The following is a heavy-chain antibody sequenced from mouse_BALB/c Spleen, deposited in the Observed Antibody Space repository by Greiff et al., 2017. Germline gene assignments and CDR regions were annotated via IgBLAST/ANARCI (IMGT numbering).Heavy chain of an antibody. Sequence: VQLQQSGAELVRSGASVKLSCTASGFNITDYYMHWVKQRPEQGLEWIGWIDPENGDTEYAPKFQGKATMTADTSSNTAYLQLSSLTSEDTAVYYCNEKDYGSSPLYFDVWGAGTTVTGSS. CDR1: GFNITDYY. CDR3: NEKDYGSSPLYFDV. J-gene: IGHJ1*01. CDR2: IDPENGDT. D-gene: IGHD1-1*01. V-gene: IGHV14-4*02.